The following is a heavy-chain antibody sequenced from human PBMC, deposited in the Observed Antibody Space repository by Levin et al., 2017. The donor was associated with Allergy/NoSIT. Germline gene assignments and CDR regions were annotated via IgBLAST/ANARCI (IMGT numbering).Heavy chain of an antibody. CDR2: IYYSGST. J-gene: IGHJ4*02. CDR3: ARHPSGWSGGYFDY. V-gene: IGHV4-39*01. Sequence: SETLSLTCTVSGGSISSSSYYWGWIRQPPGKGLEWIGSIYYSGSTYYNPSLKSRVTISVDTSKNQFSLKLSSVTAADTAVYYCARHPSGWSGGYFDYWGQGTLVTVSS. CDR1: GGSISSSSYY. D-gene: IGHD2-15*01.